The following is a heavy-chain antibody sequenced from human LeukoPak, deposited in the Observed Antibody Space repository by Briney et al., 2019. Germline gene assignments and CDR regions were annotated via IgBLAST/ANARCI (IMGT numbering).Heavy chain of an antibody. CDR1: GFTFSSYV. Sequence: GGSLRLSCAASGFTFSSYVMNWVRQAPGKGLEWVSSISDNGVTRYYADSVKGRFTISRDNSKNTLYLQMNSLRAEDTAVYYCARGRRITIFGVVIGPFDYWGQGTLVTVSS. J-gene: IGHJ4*02. CDR3: ARGRRITIFGVVIGPFDY. CDR2: ISDNGVTR. V-gene: IGHV3-23*01. D-gene: IGHD3-3*01.